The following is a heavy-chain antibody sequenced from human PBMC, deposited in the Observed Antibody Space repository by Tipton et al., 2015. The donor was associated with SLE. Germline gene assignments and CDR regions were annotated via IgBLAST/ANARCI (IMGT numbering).Heavy chain of an antibody. V-gene: IGHV4-39*07. CDR2: VYYSGRT. J-gene: IGHJ4*02. CDR3: ARDRRGPNYYDSDGYYGDF. CDR1: GGSISSSNYY. Sequence: TLSLTCTVSGGSISSSNYYWDWIRQPPGKGLEWIGNVYYSGRTNNNPSLKTRVAISVDTSKNQFSLKLTSVTAADTAVYYCARDRRGPNYYDSDGYYGDFWGQGILVTVSS. D-gene: IGHD3-22*01.